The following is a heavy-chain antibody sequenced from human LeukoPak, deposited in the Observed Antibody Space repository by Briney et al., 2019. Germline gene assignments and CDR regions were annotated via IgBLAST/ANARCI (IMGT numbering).Heavy chain of an antibody. D-gene: IGHD3/OR15-3a*01. CDR3: ARLSARPGLEPDY. Sequence: GESLKISCKVSGYSFTTYWIGWVRQMPGKGLEWMGIIYPGDSDTRYSPSFQGQVTISADKSISTAYLQWSSLKASDTAMYYCARLSARPGLEPDYWGQGTLVTVSS. V-gene: IGHV5-51*01. J-gene: IGHJ4*02. CDR1: GYSFTTYW. CDR2: IYPGDSDT.